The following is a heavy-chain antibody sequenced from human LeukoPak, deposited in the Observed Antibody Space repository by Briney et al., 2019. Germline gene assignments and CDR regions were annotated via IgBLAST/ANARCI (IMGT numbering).Heavy chain of an antibody. CDR1: GGSISSGGYY. Sequence: PSETLSLTCTVSGGSISSGGYYWSWIRQHPGKGLEWIGYIYYSGSTYYNPSLNSRVTISVDTSKNQFSLKLSSVTAADTAVYYCARALVVPAAYFDYWCQGTLVTVSS. J-gene: IGHJ4*02. CDR3: ARALVVPAAYFDY. V-gene: IGHV4-31*03. CDR2: IYYSGST. D-gene: IGHD2-2*01.